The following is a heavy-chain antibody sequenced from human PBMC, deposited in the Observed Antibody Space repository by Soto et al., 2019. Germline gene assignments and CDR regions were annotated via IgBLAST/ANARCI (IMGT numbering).Heavy chain of an antibody. J-gene: IGHJ4*02. CDR2: IIPIFGTP. D-gene: IGHD3-22*01. V-gene: IGHV1-69*18. CDR3: ARGGITLTVVGFY. CDR1: GGTFSNYA. Sequence: QVQLVQSGAEVKKPGSSVKVSCKASGGTFSNYAINWVRQAPGQGLEWMGSIIPIFGTPNYAEKFQGRVTTTADESTSTGYMELSSLRSEDTAVYYCARGGITLTVVGFYWGQGTLVTVSS.